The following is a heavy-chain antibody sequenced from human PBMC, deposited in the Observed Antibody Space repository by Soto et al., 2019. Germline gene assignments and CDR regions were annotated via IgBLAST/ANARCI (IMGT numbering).Heavy chain of an antibody. J-gene: IGHJ6*02. CDR3: ARVSGSYYYGMDV. CDR2: IYHSGSS. D-gene: IGHD1-26*01. V-gene: IGHV4-4*02. CDR1: GGSSRSSNW. Sequence: QVQLQESGPVLVKPSGTLSLTFSVSGGSSRSSNWGSWVRHPPGKGLEWIGKIYHSGSSNYNPSLKSGVQISVDKSKNQFSLKLSSVTAAERAVYYWARVSGSYYYGMDVWGQGTTVTVSS.